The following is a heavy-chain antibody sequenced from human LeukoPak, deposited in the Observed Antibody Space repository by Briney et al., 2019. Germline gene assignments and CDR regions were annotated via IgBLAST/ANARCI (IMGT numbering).Heavy chain of an antibody. V-gene: IGHV3-74*01. J-gene: IGHJ3*02. CDR1: GFTFSSYW. D-gene: IGHD1-26*01. CDR3: ARRGAATDAFDI. Sequence: GGSLRLSCAASGFTFSSYWMHWVRQAPGKGLVWVSRIKSDGSSTSYADSVKGRFTISRDNTKNTLYLQMNSLRAEDTAMYYCARRGAATDAFDIWGQGTMVTVSS. CDR2: IKSDGSST.